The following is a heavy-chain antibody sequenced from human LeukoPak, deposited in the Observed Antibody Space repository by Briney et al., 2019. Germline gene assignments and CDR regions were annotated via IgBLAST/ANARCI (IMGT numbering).Heavy chain of an antibody. D-gene: IGHD3-22*01. CDR2: IKSKTDGGTT. Sequence: KPGGSLRLSCAASGFTFSNAWMSWVRQAPGKGLEWVGRIKSKTDGGTTDYAAPVKGRFTISRDDSKNTLYLQMNSLKTEDTAVYYCTTDQYYYDSSGLNAFDIWGQGTMVTASS. CDR3: TTDQYYYDSSGLNAFDI. J-gene: IGHJ3*02. CDR1: GFTFSNAW. V-gene: IGHV3-15*01.